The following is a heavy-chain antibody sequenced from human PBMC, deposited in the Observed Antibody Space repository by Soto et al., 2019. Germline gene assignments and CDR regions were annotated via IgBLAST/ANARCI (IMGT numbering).Heavy chain of an antibody. Sequence: EVQLLESGGGLVQPGGSLRLSCAASGFTFSSYAMSWVRQAPGKGLEWVSAISGSGGRTYYADSVKGRFTISRDNSMNTLYLQMNSLRAEDTAVYYCAKDWENDSSGYSTGLWDYWGQGTLVTVSS. D-gene: IGHD3-22*01. J-gene: IGHJ4*02. V-gene: IGHV3-23*01. CDR3: AKDWENDSSGYSTGLWDY. CDR1: GFTFSSYA. CDR2: ISGSGGRT.